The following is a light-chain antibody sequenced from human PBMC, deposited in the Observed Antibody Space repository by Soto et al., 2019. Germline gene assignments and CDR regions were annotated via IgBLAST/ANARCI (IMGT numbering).Light chain of an antibody. Sequence: EIQMTQSPSSLSASVGDRVTITCRASQSVGRFLNWYQQKPGKAPTVLINVASTLRSGVPSRFSGSGSGTDFNLTINSLQPEDFATYFCQQSFTTPPPFGGGSNVDIK. V-gene: IGKV1-39*01. CDR3: QQSFTTPPP. CDR1: QSVGRF. CDR2: VAS. J-gene: IGKJ4*01.